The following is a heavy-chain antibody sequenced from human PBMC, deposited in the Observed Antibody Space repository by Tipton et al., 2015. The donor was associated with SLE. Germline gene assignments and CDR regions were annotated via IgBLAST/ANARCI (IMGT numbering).Heavy chain of an antibody. V-gene: IGHV4-59*11. CDR3: ARMGLCTTTTCNEGAFDV. CDR1: GGSMSYHY. J-gene: IGHJ3*01. CDR2: IHYTGNT. Sequence: TLSLTCSVSGGSMSYHYWSWIRQPPGKGLEWIGYIHYTGNTNYNPSLKSRVTMSVDTSKSQFSLKLTFVSAADTAIYYCARMGLCTTTTCNEGAFDVWGQGSMVTVSS. D-gene: IGHD2-2*01.